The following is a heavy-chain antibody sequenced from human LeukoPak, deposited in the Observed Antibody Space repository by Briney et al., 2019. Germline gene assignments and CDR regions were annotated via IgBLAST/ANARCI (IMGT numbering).Heavy chain of an antibody. D-gene: IGHD4-17*01. Sequence: ASVKISCKASGYTFTSYYMHWVRQAPGQGLEWMGIINPSGGSTSYAQKFQGRVTMTRDTSTSTVYMELSSLRSEDTAVYYCARADYGDYVTGAFDIWGQGTMVTVSS. CDR2: INPSGGST. CDR1: GYTFTSYY. V-gene: IGHV1-46*01. J-gene: IGHJ3*02. CDR3: ARADYGDYVTGAFDI.